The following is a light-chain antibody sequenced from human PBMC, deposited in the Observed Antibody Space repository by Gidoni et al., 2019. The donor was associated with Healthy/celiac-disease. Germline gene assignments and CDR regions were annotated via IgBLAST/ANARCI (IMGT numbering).Light chain of an antibody. CDR3: AAWDDSMNGRV. Sequence: PPSASGTPGLGVTISCSGSSTNIGSNAVNWYQQLPGTAPKLLIYSNSQRPSGVPGRFSGSKSGTSASRAISGLQSEDEADYYCAAWDDSMNGRVFGGGTKLTVL. CDR2: SNS. CDR1: STNIGSNA. J-gene: IGLJ3*02. V-gene: IGLV1-44*01.